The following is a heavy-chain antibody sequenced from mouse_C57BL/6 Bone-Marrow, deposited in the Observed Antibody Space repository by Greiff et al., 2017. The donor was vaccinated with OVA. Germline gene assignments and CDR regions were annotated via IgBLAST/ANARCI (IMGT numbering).Heavy chain of an antibody. J-gene: IGHJ4*01. CDR2: IWSDGST. CDR3: ARPGSSYDYAMDY. D-gene: IGHD1-1*01. Sequence: VHLVESGPGLVAPSQSLSITCTVSGFSLTSYGVHWVRQPPGKGLEWLVVIWSDGSTTYNSALKSRLSISKDNSKSQVFLKMNSLQTDDTAMYYCARPGSSYDYAMDYWGQGTSVTVSS. CDR1: GFSLTSYG. V-gene: IGHV2-6*03.